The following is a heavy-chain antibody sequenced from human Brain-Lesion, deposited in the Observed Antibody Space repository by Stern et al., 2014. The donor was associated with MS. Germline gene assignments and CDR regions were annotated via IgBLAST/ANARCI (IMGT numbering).Heavy chain of an antibody. V-gene: IGHV1-8*01. CDR2: MNPDSGNR. D-gene: IGHD3-10*01. CDR3: ARRRQYYYGSGDY. J-gene: IGHJ4*02. CDR1: GYTFTSYD. Sequence: QMQLVQPGAEVKKPGASVKVSCKASGYTFTSYDVTWVRQAPGQGLEWMGWMNPDSGNRGYAQKFQGRVIMTRSTSISTAYMELTSLRSEDTAVYYCARRRQYYYGSGDYWGQGTLVTVSS.